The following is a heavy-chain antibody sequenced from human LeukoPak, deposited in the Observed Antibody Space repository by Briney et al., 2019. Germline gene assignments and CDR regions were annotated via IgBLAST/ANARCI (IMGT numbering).Heavy chain of an antibody. J-gene: IGHJ4*02. Sequence: GESLKISCKGSGYRFTSYWIGWVRQMPGKGLEWMGIIYPGDSDTRYSPSFQGQVTISAAKSISTAYMQWSSLKASDTAMYYCARQLPSYYDSSGFDYWGQGTLVTVSS. CDR3: ARQLPSYYDSSGFDY. CDR2: IYPGDSDT. V-gene: IGHV5-51*01. CDR1: GYRFTSYW. D-gene: IGHD3-22*01.